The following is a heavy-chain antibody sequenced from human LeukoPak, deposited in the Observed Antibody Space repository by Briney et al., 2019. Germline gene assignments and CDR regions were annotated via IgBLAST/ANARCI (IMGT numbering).Heavy chain of an antibody. J-gene: IGHJ5*02. D-gene: IGHD1-1*01. CDR2: IRNDGRSK. CDR1: GFTFSSYG. CDR3: ARDLASTGTQGWFDP. Sequence: PGGSLRLSCAASGFTFSSYGMHWVRQAPGKGLEWVAFIRNDGRSKYYADSVKGRFTISADNSENTLFLQMNSLRGDDTAVYYCARDLASTGTQGWFDPWGQGTVVTVSS. V-gene: IGHV3-30*02.